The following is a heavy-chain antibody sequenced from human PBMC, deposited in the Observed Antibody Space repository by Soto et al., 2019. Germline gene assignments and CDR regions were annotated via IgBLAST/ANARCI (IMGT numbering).Heavy chain of an antibody. D-gene: IGHD3-9*01. V-gene: IGHV4-34*01. Sequence: QVQLQQWGAGPLRPLETLSLTCGVSGGSFRGYYWAWIRQSPGKGLEWIGEINDRGSINYNPSLKRRVRISVDTSKNHYSLNLRSVTAADTAVYYCARESHDILTGPPWVWYFDLWGRGTLVTVSS. CDR2: INDRGSI. CDR1: GGSFRGYY. CDR3: ARESHDILTGPPWVWYFDL. J-gene: IGHJ2*01.